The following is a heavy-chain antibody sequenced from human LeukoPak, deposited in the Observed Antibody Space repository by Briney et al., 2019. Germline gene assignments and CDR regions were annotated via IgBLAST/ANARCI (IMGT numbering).Heavy chain of an antibody. CDR2: ISSSSSYI. CDR1: GFTFSSYS. J-gene: IGHJ5*02. D-gene: IGHD3-9*01. V-gene: IGHV3-21*01. CDR3: AREFLENYDILTGYYLS. Sequence: GGSLRLSCAASGFTFSSYSMNWVRQAPGKGLEWVSSISSSSSYIYYADSVKGRFTISRDNAKNSLYLQMNRLRAEDTAVYYCAREFLENYDILTGYYLSWGQGTLVTVSS.